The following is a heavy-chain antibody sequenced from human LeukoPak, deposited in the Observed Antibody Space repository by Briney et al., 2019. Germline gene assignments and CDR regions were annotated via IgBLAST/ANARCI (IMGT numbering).Heavy chain of an antibody. CDR2: INPRGGST. V-gene: IGHV1-46*01. J-gene: IGHJ3*02. D-gene: IGHD3-22*01. CDR3: ARVKSYYYDTSDKDAFDI. Sequence: ASVNVSCKSSGYTFTIHFMHWVRQAPGQGLEWMGIINPRGGSTSYTQKSQGRVTMTRDTSTSTVYMELSSLRSEDTAVYYCARVKSYYYDTSDKDAFDIWGQGTMVTVSS. CDR1: GYTFTIHF.